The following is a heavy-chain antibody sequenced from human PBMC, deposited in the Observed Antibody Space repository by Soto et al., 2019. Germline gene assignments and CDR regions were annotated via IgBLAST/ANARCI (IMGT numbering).Heavy chain of an antibody. Sequence: QVQLVQSGAEVKKPGASVKVSCKASGYTFTSYYMHWVRQAPGQGLEWMGIINPSGGSTSYAQKFQGRGTMTRDTSTSTGYMELSSLRSEDTAVYYCARGYGTGTFDYWGQGTLVTVSS. D-gene: IGHD1-1*01. V-gene: IGHV1-46*01. CDR1: GYTFTSYY. CDR3: ARGYGTGTFDY. J-gene: IGHJ4*02. CDR2: INPSGGST.